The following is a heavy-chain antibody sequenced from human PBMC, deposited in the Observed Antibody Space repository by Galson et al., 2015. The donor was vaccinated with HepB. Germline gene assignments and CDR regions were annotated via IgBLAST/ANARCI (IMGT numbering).Heavy chain of an antibody. J-gene: IGHJ6*02. V-gene: IGHV1-2*02. CDR2: INPNSGGT. CDR3: ATRAEPAADPGMYYYYGMDV. Sequence: SVTVSCKASGSTFTGYYMHWVRQAPGQGLEWMGWINPNSGGTNYAQKFQGRVTMTRDTSISTAYMELSRLRSDDTAVYYCATRAEPAADPGMYYYYGMDVWGQGTTVTVSS. CDR1: GSTFTGYY. D-gene: IGHD6-13*01.